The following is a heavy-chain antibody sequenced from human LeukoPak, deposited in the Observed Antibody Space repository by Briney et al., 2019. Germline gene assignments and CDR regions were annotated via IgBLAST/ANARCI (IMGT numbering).Heavy chain of an antibody. V-gene: IGHV3-21*01. CDR1: GFTFSSYS. Sequence: GGSLRLSCAASGFTFSSYSMNWVRQAPGKGLEWVSSISSSSSYIYYADSVKGRFTISRDNAKNSLYLQMNSLRAEDTAVYYCARRDSGYDNRAFDIWGQGTMVIVSS. CDR2: ISSSSSYI. J-gene: IGHJ3*02. CDR3: ARRDSGYDNRAFDI. D-gene: IGHD5-12*01.